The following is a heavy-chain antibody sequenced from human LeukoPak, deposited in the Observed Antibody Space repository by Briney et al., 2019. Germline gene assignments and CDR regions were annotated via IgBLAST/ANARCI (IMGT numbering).Heavy chain of an antibody. J-gene: IGHJ4*02. V-gene: IGHV4-39*01. Sequence: SETLSLTCTVSGGSISSSSYYWGWIRQPPGKGLEWIGSIYYSGSTYYNPSLKSRVTISVDTSKNQFSLKRSSVTAADTAVYYCARRAIFGVVPFDYWGQGTLVTVSS. CDR2: IYYSGST. D-gene: IGHD3-3*01. CDR1: GGSISSSSYY. CDR3: ARRAIFGVVPFDY.